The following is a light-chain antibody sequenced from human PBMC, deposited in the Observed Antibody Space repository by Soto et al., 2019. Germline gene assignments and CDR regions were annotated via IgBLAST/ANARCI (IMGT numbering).Light chain of an antibody. Sequence: QSVLTQPPSVSGSPGQSITISCTGTSSDVGGYNYVSWYQQHPGKAPKLMIYEVSKRPSGVSNRFSGSKSGNTASLTISGLQAEDEADYYCSSYASSSTRVFGGGTKLTVL. J-gene: IGLJ2*01. V-gene: IGLV2-14*01. CDR3: SSYASSSTRV. CDR2: EVS. CDR1: SSDVGGYNY.